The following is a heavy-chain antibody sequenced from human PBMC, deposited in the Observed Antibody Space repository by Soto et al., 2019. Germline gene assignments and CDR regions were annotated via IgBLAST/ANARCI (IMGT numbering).Heavy chain of an antibody. Sequence: GGSLRLSCAASGFTFSSYAMSWVRQAPGKGLEWVSAISGSGGGTYYANSVKGRVTISGDNSKNTLYLQMNSLRAEDTAVYYCAKDTLERPPFGSFNYWGQGTLVTVSS. D-gene: IGHD1-1*01. CDR1: GFTFSSYA. V-gene: IGHV3-23*01. J-gene: IGHJ4*02. CDR3: AKDTLERPPFGSFNY. CDR2: ISGSGGGT.